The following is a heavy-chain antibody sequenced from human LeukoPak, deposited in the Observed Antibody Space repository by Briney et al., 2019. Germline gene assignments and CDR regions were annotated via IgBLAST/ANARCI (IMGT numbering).Heavy chain of an antibody. CDR3: ARDLMWLLDY. J-gene: IGHJ4*02. D-gene: IGHD3-22*01. CDR1: GFTFSSYS. Sequence: GGSLRLSCAASGFTFSSYSMNWVRQAPGKGLEWVSSISSSSSYIYYADSVKGRFTISRDNAKNSLYLQMNSLRAEDTAAYYCARDLMWLLDYWGQGTLVTVSS. CDR2: ISSSSSYI. V-gene: IGHV3-21*01.